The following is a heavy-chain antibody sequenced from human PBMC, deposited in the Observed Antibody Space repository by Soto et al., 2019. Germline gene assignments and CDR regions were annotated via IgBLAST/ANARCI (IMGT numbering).Heavy chain of an antibody. CDR1: GGSSSSSSYY. D-gene: IGHD3-9*01. J-gene: IGHJ5*02. CDR3: ARHLKYFERFGFDP. Sequence: PXGTLTLTCTVSGGSSSSSSYYWGWIRQPPGKGLECIGSIYYSGSTYYNPSLKSRVTISVDTSKNQFSLKLSSVTAADTAVYYCARHLKYFERFGFDPWGQGTLVTVSS. CDR2: IYYSGST. V-gene: IGHV4-39*01.